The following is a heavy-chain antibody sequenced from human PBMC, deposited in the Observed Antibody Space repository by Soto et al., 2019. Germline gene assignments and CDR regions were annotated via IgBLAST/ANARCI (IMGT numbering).Heavy chain of an antibody. Sequence: QVQLQESGPGLVKPSETLSLTCTVSGGTISSWYWSWIRQPPGKGLEWIGYIYYSGSTNCHPSLKRPVTISVDTSKNQFSLKMSSVTAADTAVYYCARRYGSAIDYWGQGTLVTVSS. V-gene: IGHV4-59*08. J-gene: IGHJ4*02. CDR3: ARRYGSAIDY. D-gene: IGHD1-26*01. CDR2: IYYSGST. CDR1: GGTISSWY.